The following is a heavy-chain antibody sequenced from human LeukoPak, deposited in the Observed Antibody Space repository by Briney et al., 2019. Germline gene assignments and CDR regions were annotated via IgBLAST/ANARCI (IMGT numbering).Heavy chain of an antibody. Sequence: PGGSLRLSCAASGFTFNNYAIHWVRQAPGKGLEWVAVISYDGNKKYYADSVRGRFTIFRDNSNYTLFLHMNSLRAEDTAVYYCARGRGSTSSYFDYWGQGTLVTVS. CDR1: GFTFNNYA. CDR2: ISYDGNKK. V-gene: IGHV3-30*04. D-gene: IGHD2-2*01. J-gene: IGHJ4*02. CDR3: ARGRGSTSSYFDY.